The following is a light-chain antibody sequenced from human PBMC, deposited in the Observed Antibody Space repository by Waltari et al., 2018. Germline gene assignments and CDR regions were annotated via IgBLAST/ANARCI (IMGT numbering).Light chain of an antibody. CDR3: QQYNSPGA. J-gene: IGKJ1*01. CDR1: QSISSY. V-gene: IGKV1-5*03. CDR2: KAS. Sequence: DIQMTQSPSSLSASVGDRVTITCRASQSISSYLNWYQQKPGKAPKLLIYKASSLESGVPSRFSGSGSGTEFTLTISSLQPDDFATYYCQQYNSPGAFGQGTKVEIK.